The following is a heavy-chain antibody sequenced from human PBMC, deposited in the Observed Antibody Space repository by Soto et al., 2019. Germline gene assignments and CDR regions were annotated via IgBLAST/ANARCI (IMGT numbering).Heavy chain of an antibody. CDR3: ANRTTGWYFDL. J-gene: IGHJ2*01. CDR1: GFTFSSYA. Sequence: EVQLLESGGGLVQPGGSLRLSCAASGFTFSSYAMNWVRQAPGKGLEWVSVISGSGGSTYYADSVKGRFTISRDNSKNTLYLKMTSLRAEDTAVYYCANRTTGWYFDLWGRGTLVTVSS. V-gene: IGHV3-23*01. CDR2: ISGSGGST.